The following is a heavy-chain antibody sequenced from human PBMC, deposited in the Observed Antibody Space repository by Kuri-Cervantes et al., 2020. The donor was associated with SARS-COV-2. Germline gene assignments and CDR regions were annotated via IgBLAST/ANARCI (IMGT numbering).Heavy chain of an antibody. J-gene: IGHJ4*02. Sequence: GESLKISCAASGFTFSGHWIHWVRQAPGKGLVWVSRINPDGSDTNNADSVKGRFTLSRDNAKNMLFLQMNSLRAEDTAVYYCVRDGDHWNFDYWGQGTLVTVSS. V-gene: IGHV3-74*01. D-gene: IGHD1-1*01. CDR2: INPDGSDT. CDR3: VRDGDHWNFDY. CDR1: GFTFSGHW.